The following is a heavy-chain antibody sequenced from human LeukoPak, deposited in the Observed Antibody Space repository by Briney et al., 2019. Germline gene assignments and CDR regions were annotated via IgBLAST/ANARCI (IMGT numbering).Heavy chain of an antibody. V-gene: IGHV1-46*01. Sequence: ASVKVSCKASGYTFTSYYMHWVRQAPGQGLEWMGIINPSGGSTSYAQKFQGRVTMTRDTSTSTVYMELSSLSSEDTAVCYCAKGELRFKEFDYWGQGTLVTVSS. D-gene: IGHD3-3*01. CDR1: GYTFTSYY. J-gene: IGHJ4*02. CDR2: INPSGGST. CDR3: AKGELRFKEFDY.